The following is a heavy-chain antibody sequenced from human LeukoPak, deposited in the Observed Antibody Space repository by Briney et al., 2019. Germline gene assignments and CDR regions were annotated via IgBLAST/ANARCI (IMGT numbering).Heavy chain of an antibody. D-gene: IGHD6-19*01. Sequence: SETLSLICTVSGGSISSTTYYWGWIRQPPGTGLEFIGHIYYTGSTYYNPSLKSRVTISVDTSKSQFSLRLSSVTAADTAVYYCARLAGDYFDYWGQGTLVTVSS. J-gene: IGHJ4*02. CDR3: ARLAGDYFDY. V-gene: IGHV4-39*01. CDR2: IYYTGST. CDR1: GGSISSTTYY.